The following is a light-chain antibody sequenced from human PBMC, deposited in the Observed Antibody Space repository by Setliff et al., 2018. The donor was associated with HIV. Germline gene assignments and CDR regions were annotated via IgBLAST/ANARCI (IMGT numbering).Light chain of an antibody. CDR3: CSYTTSITDV. CDR2: DVS. Sequence: QSVLTQPASVSGSPGQSITISCTGTSSDIGGYNYVSWYQQHPGKAPQLMIYDVSNRPSGVSDRFSGSKSGNTASLTISGLQAEDEADYYCCSYTTSITDVFGTGTKVTVL. V-gene: IGLV2-14*03. J-gene: IGLJ1*01. CDR1: SSDIGGYNY.